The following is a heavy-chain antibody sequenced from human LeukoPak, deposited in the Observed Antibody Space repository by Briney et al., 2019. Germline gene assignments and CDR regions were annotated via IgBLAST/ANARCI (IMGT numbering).Heavy chain of an antibody. D-gene: IGHD2/OR15-2a*01. V-gene: IGHV3-53*01. J-gene: IGHJ3*01. CDR3: AKDSQSVAFFLDDAFDL. CDR1: GFTVSSNY. CDR2: IYTGGNT. Sequence: PGGSLRLSCAASGFTVSSNYMNWVRQPPGKGLEWVSVIYTGGNTYYADSVKGRFTISRDNSKNTLYLQMHSLRAEDTAVYYCAKDSQSVAFFLDDAFDLWGQGTIVTVSA.